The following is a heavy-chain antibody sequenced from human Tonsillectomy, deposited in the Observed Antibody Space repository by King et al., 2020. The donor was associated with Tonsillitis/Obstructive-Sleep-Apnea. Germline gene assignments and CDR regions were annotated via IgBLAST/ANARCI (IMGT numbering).Heavy chain of an antibody. CDR2: ISYDGSHK. Sequence: VQLVESGGGVVQPGRSLRLSCAASGFTFSSYAMHWVRQAPGKGLEWVSVISYDGSHKYYADSVKGRFTISRDNSKNTLYLQMDSLRAEDTAVYYCARGGGSNGYNLVSYSYYYMDVWGKGTTVTVSS. J-gene: IGHJ6*03. CDR3: ARGGGSNGYNLVSYSYYYMDV. CDR1: GFTFSSYA. D-gene: IGHD5-24*01. V-gene: IGHV3-30*04.